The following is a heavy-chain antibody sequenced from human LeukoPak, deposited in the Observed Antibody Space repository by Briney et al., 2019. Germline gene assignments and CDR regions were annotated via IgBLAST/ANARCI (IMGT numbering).Heavy chain of an antibody. J-gene: IGHJ6*03. V-gene: IGHV1-8*01. CDR2: MNPNSGNT. Sequence: ASVKVSCKASGYTFTSYDINWVRQATGQGLEWMGWMNPNSGNTGYAQKFQGRVTMTRNTSISTAYMELSSLRSVDTAVYYCASALSSLMRFGELFNYYDYYMDVWGKGTTVTISS. CDR1: GYTFTSYD. D-gene: IGHD3-10*01. CDR3: ASALSSLMRFGELFNYYDYYMDV.